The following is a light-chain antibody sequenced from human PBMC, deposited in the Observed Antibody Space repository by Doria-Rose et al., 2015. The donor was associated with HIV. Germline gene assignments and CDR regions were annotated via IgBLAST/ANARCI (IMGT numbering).Light chain of an antibody. V-gene: IGKV1-39*01. CDR3: QQTYSSPPWT. Sequence: DIQLTQSPSSLSASIGDRVTITCRASQTVGTYLNWFQQEPGKAPKLLIYAASRLQSGVPSRFSGSGSGTDFTLTISGLQPGDFATYYCQQTYSSPPWTFGQGTKVEMK. CDR2: AAS. J-gene: IGKJ1*01. CDR1: QTVGTY.